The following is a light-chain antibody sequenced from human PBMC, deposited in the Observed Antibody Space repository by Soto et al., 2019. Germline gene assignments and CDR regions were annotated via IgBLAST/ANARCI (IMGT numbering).Light chain of an antibody. J-gene: IGLJ3*02. Sequence: QAVVTQPPSASGTPGQTVTISCSGSNSNIGSHTVNWYQHLPGAAPNLLIYINNQRPSGVPDRFSGSKSGTSASLAISGLQSEDEADYFCTTWDDSLNGPVFGGGTKLTVL. CDR2: INN. CDR1: NSNIGSHT. V-gene: IGLV1-44*01. CDR3: TTWDDSLNGPV.